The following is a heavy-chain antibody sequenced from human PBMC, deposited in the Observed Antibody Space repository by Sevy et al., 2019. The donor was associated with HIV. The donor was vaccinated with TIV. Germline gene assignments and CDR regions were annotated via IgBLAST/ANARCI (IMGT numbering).Heavy chain of an antibody. J-gene: IGHJ4*02. V-gene: IGHV1-18*01. Sequence: ASVKVSCKASGYTFTSYGISWVRQAPGQGLEWMGWISAYNGNTNYAQKLQGRVTMTTDTSTSTAYMELRSLRSDDTAMYYCARTYYDFWSGNVDYFDYWGQGTLVTVSS. CDR3: ARTYYDFWSGNVDYFDY. CDR2: ISAYNGNT. CDR1: GYTFTSYG. D-gene: IGHD3-3*01.